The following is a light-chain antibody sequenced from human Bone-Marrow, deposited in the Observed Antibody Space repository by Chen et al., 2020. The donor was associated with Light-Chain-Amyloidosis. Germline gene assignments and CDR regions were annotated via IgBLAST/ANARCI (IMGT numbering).Light chain of an antibody. CDR1: QSLLHSSINKNY. V-gene: IGKV4-1*01. Sequence: DIVMTQSPDSLAVSLGERATINCKSTQSLLHSSINKNYLAWYQQKPGQPPKLLIYWASTRESGVPDRFSGSGSGTDFTLTISSLQAEDVAVYYCQYRGTFGQGTKVEIK. J-gene: IGKJ1*01. CDR3: QYRGT. CDR2: WAS.